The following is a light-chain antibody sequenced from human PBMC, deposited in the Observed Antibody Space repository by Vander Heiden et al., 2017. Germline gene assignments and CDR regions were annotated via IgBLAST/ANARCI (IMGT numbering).Light chain of an antibody. J-gene: IGKJ1*01. Sequence: DIQMTQSPSSLSASVGDRVTITCRASQSINNYLNWYQQKPGKAPKLLIYAASRRQAGVPSRFSGRGSGTDFALTIGRLQPEDFANYYCQQNYNGPTFGRGTKVEI. CDR1: QSINNY. V-gene: IGKV1-39*01. CDR2: AAS. CDR3: QQNYNGPT.